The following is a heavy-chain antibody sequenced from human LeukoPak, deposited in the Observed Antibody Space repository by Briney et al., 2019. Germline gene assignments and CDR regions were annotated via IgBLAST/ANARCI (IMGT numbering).Heavy chain of an antibody. Sequence: SQTLSLTCAISGDSVSSNSAAWNWIRQSPSRGLEWLGRTYYRSKWYNDYAVSAKSRITINPDTSKNQFSLQLNSVTPEDTAVYYCARYAYCGADCYRSSNWYFDLWGRGTLVTVSS. V-gene: IGHV6-1*01. J-gene: IGHJ2*01. D-gene: IGHD2-21*02. CDR1: GDSVSSNSAA. CDR2: TYYRSKWYN. CDR3: ARYAYCGADCYRSSNWYFDL.